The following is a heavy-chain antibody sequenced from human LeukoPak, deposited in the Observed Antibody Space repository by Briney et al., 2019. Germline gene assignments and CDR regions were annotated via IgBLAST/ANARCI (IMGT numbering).Heavy chain of an antibody. D-gene: IGHD3-10*01. CDR2: MNPNSGNT. CDR1: GYTFTTYD. V-gene: IGHV1-8*01. Sequence: GASVKVSCKASGYTFTTYDINWVRQATGQGPEWMGWMNPNSGNTGYAQKFQGRVTMTRNTSMSTAYMELSSLRSEDTAVYHCARANYYGSGKKDLDYWGQGTLVTVSS. CDR3: ARANYYGSGKKDLDY. J-gene: IGHJ4*02.